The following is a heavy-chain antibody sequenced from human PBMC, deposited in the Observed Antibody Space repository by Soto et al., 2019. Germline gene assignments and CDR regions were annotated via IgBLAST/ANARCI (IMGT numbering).Heavy chain of an antibody. CDR2: IYPGNSNT. CDR1: GYSFTSYW. CDR3: ARRRRYDILTGRYYYYGMDV. V-gene: IGHV5-51*01. D-gene: IGHD3-9*01. Sequence: GESLKISCKGSGYSFTSYWIGWVRQMPGKGLEWMGIIYPGNSNTRNSPSFQGQVTISADKSISTAYLQWSSLKASDTAMYYCARRRRYDILTGRYYYYGMDVWGQGT. J-gene: IGHJ6*02.